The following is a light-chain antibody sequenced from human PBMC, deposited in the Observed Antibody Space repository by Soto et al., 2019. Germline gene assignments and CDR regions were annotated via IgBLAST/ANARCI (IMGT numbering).Light chain of an antibody. CDR2: DAS. V-gene: IGKV3-11*01. Sequence: EIVLTQSPATLSLSPGERATLSCRASQSVSSYLAWYQQKLGQAPRLLIYDASNRATGIPARFSGSGSGTDFTLTISNLEPEDFAVYYCQQRSNWPPTFGQGTKVEIK. J-gene: IGKJ1*01. CDR3: QQRSNWPPT. CDR1: QSVSSY.